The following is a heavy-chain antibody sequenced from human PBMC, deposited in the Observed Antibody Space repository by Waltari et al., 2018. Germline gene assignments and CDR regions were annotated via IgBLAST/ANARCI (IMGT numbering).Heavy chain of an antibody. V-gene: IGHV3-53*01. CDR1: GFTVNSNY. J-gene: IGHJ4*02. CDR3: AKDPTGYGRENKPDY. D-gene: IGHD5-18*01. Sequence: EVQLVESGGGLIQPGGSLRLSCVGSGFTVNSNYMSWVRQVPGKGLEWVSNIPLGTNANYAESVRGRFTISRDNSKDTLYLQMNSLRAEDTAVYYCAKDPTGYGRENKPDYWGQGTLVTVSS. CDR2: IPLGTNA.